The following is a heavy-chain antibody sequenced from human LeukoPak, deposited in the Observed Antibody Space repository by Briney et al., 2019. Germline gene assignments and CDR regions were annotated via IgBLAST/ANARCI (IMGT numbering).Heavy chain of an antibody. CDR1: GFTFSSYA. CDR2: ISGSGGST. J-gene: IGHJ4*02. D-gene: IGHD3-3*01. V-gene: IGHV3-23*01. Sequence: GGSLRLSCAASGFTFSSYAMSWVRQAPGKGLGWVSAISGSGGSTYYADSVKGRFTISRDNSKNTLYLQMNSLRAEDTAVYYCAKDGYYDFWSGYYTSYYFDYWGQGTLVTVSS. CDR3: AKDGYYDFWSGYYTSYYFDY.